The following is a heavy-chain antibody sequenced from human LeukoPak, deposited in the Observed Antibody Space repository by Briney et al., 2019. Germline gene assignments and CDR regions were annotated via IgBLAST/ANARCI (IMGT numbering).Heavy chain of an antibody. J-gene: IGHJ5*02. D-gene: IGHD2-2*01. V-gene: IGHV4-59*11. Sequence: SETLSLTCTVSGGSISSHYWNWIRQPPGKGLEWIGHIYYSGSTNYNPSLKSRVTISVDTSKNQFSLKLGSVTAADTAVYYCARTIVVVPVTKEGNWFDPWSQGTLVTVSS. CDR1: GGSISSHY. CDR3: ARTIVVVPVTKEGNWFDP. CDR2: IYYSGST.